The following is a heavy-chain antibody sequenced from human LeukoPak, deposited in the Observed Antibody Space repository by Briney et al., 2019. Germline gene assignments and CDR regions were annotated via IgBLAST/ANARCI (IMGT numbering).Heavy chain of an antibody. D-gene: IGHD5-18*01. CDR2: INWNGGTT. V-gene: IGHV3-20*04. CDR1: GFTFDDYG. CDR3: ARAGGGVDTAMVNFRY. Sequence: GGSLRLSCAASGFTFDDYGMSWVRQAPGKGPEWVSGINWNGGTTGYADSVKGRFTISRDNAKNSLYLQMKSLRAEDTALYYCARAGGGVDTAMVNFRYWGQGTLVTVSS. J-gene: IGHJ4*02.